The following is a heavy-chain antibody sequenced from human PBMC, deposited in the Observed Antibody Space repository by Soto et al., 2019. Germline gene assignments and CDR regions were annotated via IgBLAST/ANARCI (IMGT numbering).Heavy chain of an antibody. CDR2: IYPGDSDT. CDR1: GYSFTRYW. D-gene: IGHD6-19*01. V-gene: IGHV5-51*01. Sequence: GEALKISCRGSGYSFTRYWIGWVRQMPGKGLEWMGIIYPGDSDTRYSPSFEGQVTISADKSINTAYLQWSSLKASDSAMYYCARPFDTSGWYDHWGQGTLVTVSS. CDR3: ARPFDTSGWYDH. J-gene: IGHJ5*02.